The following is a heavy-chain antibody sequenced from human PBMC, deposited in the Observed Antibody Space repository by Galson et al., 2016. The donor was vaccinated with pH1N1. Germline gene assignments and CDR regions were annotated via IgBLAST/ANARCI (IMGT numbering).Heavy chain of an antibody. Sequence: SVKVSCKASGGTFSKYGISWVRQAPGQGLEWLAGIIRMFGTPNYAQEFQGRVTITADESTRTAYMELSSLRSEDTAVYYCARRDRGLASPFDYWGQGILVTVSS. V-gene: IGHV1-69*13. CDR2: IIRMFGTP. J-gene: IGHJ4*02. CDR3: ARRDRGLASPFDY. CDR1: GGTFSKYG. D-gene: IGHD2-15*01.